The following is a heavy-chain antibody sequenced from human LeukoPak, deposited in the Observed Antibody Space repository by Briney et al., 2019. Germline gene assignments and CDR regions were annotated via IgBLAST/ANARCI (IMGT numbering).Heavy chain of an antibody. Sequence: GGSLRLSCAASGFTLRNYWMHWVRQTPGRGLLWVSRINGDGTSATYAGSVKGRFTISRDNAKNTLYLQMNSLRAEDTAVYYCARVAYCGGDCYSLDYYYMDVWGKGTTVTVSS. V-gene: IGHV3-74*01. D-gene: IGHD2-21*02. CDR2: INGDGTSA. J-gene: IGHJ6*03. CDR3: ARVAYCGGDCYSLDYYYMDV. CDR1: GFTLRNYW.